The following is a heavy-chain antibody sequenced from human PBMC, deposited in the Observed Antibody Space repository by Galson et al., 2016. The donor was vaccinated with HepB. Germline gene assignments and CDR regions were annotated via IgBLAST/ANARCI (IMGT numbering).Heavy chain of an antibody. CDR3: ARPRGQPDDALDI. CDR2: ISYDGSNK. J-gene: IGHJ3*02. V-gene: IGHV3-33*05. CDR1: GFTFSNYG. D-gene: IGHD3-10*01. Sequence: SLRLSCAASGFTFSNYGMHWVRQAPGKGLEWVTLISYDGSNKDYADSVKGRFTISRDNSNNTLYLQMNSLGAEDSAVYYCARPRGQPDDALDIRGQGTMVTVSS.